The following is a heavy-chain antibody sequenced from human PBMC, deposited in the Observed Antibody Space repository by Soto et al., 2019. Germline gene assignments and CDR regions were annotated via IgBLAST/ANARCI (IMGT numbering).Heavy chain of an antibody. D-gene: IGHD3-10*01. J-gene: IGHJ4*02. CDR2: ISGYNGHT. CDR3: ARTMVRGVSRGEYDDGILD. V-gene: IGHV1-18*01. Sequence: GASVKVSCKTSGYTFTSYSISWVRQAPGQGLEWMGWISGYNGHTDFAQKFQARVTMTTDTSTSTAYMELRSLRSDDTAVYYCARTMVRGVSRGEYDDGILDWGQGTMVTVSS. CDR1: GYTFTSYS.